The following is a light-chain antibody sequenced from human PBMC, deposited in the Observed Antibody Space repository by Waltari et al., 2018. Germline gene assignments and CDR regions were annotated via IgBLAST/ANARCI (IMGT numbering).Light chain of an antibody. CDR2: DAY. CDR1: HNVR. V-gene: IGKV3-20*01. Sequence: VLTQSPGTLSVSPGERATLSCSASHNVRLALYQQKPGKAPRLIIHDAYKRADGIPDRFIGRGSGTDFSLTSSRLEPEDVAVYYCQQFDRSPPVIFGGGTKVEIK. CDR3: QQFDRSPPVI. J-gene: IGKJ4*01.